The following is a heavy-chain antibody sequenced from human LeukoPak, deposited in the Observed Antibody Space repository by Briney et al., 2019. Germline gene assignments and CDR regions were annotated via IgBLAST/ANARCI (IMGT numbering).Heavy chain of an antibody. V-gene: IGHV3-23*01. CDR2: ISGSGGST. D-gene: IGHD2-15*01. J-gene: IGHJ6*02. CDR3: AKDRRYCSGGSCTYYYYGMDV. Sequence: PGGSLRLSCAASGFTFSSYAMSWVRQAPGKGLEWVSAISGSGGSTYYADSVKGRFTISRDNSENTLYLQMNSLRAEDTAAYYCAKDRRYCSGGSCTYYYYGMDVWGQGTTVTVSS. CDR1: GFTFSSYA.